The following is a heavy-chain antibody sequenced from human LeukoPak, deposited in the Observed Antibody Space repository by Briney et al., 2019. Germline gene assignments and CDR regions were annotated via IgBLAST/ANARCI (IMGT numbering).Heavy chain of an antibody. CDR1: GFTVSSSH. CDR3: ARGRNYFPIDY. D-gene: IGHD2/OR15-2a*01. J-gene: IGHJ4*02. Sequence: SLRLSCAASGFTVSSSHMTWVRQTPGKGLEWVSVTYSGGNTDYADSVKGRFTISRDNSKNTLYLQMSSLRVEDTAIYYCARGRNYFPIDYWGQGTFVIVSS. CDR2: TYSGGNT. V-gene: IGHV3-53*01.